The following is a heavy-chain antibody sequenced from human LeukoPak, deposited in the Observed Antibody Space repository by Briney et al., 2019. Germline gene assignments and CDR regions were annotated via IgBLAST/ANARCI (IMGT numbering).Heavy chain of an antibody. CDR3: ARALSGYKAFDI. D-gene: IGHD3-22*01. V-gene: IGHV3-66*01. CDR2: IYSGGST. Sequence: AGGSLRLSCAASGFTVSSNYMSWVRQAPGKGLEWVSVIYSGGSTYYADSVKGRFTISRDNAKNSLYLQMNSLRAEDTAVYYCARALSGYKAFDIWGQGTMVTVSS. J-gene: IGHJ3*02. CDR1: GFTVSSNY.